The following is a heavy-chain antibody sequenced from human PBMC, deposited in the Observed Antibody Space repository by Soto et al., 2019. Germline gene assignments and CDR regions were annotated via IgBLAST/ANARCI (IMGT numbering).Heavy chain of an antibody. CDR3: ASSSPGENFLEWLPIYYYYGMDV. CDR1: GYTFTSYA. CDR2: INAGNGNT. J-gene: IGHJ6*02. Sequence: ASVKVSCKASGYTFTSYAMHWVRQAPGQRLEWMGWINAGNGNTKYSQKFQGRVTITRDTSASTAYMELSSLRSEDTAVYYCASSSPGENFLEWLPIYYYYGMDVWGQGTTVTGS. V-gene: IGHV1-3*01. D-gene: IGHD3-3*01.